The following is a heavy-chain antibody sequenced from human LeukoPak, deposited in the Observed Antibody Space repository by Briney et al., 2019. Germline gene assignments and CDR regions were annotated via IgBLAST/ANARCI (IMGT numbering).Heavy chain of an antibody. V-gene: IGHV4-39*01. D-gene: IGHD4-17*01. J-gene: IGHJ6*02. CDR3: TTDPDYYYYGMDV. CDR1: GGSISISSYY. CDR2: IYYSGST. Sequence: SETLSLTCTVSGGSISISSYYWGWIRQPPGKGLEWIGSIYYSGSTYYNPSLKSRVTISVDTSKNQFSLKLSSVTAADTAVYYCTTDPDYYYYGMDVWGQGTTVTVSS.